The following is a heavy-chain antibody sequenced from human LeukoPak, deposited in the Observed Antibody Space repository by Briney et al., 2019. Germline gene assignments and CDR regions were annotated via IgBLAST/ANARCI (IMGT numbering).Heavy chain of an antibody. CDR2: IIPIFGTA. J-gene: IGHJ4*02. Sequence: VASVKVSCKASGGTFSSYAISWVRQAPGQRLEWMGGIIPIFGTANYAQKFQGRVTITADKSTSTAYMELSSLRSEDTAVYYCARGRQAAAGTGGYFDYWGQGTLVTVSS. CDR3: ARGRQAAAGTGGYFDY. V-gene: IGHV1-69*06. D-gene: IGHD6-13*01. CDR1: GGTFSSYA.